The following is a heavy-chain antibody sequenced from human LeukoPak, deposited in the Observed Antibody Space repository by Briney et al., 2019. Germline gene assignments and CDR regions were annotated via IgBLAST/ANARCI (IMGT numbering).Heavy chain of an antibody. V-gene: IGHV3-7*03. J-gene: IGHJ4*02. CDR1: GYTFSSYW. CDR3: ARDLHYYHSSGSNYYFDY. CDR2: IKQDGSEK. Sequence: GGSLRLSCAASGYTFSSYWMSGVRQAPGKGLEWVANIKQDGSEKYYVDSVKGRFTISRDNAYNSLYLQMSSLRAEDTAVYHCARDLHYYHSSGSNYYFDYWGQGTLVTVSS. D-gene: IGHD3-22*01.